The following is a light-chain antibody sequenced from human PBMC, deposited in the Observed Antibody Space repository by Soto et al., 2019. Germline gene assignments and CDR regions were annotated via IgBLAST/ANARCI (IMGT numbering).Light chain of an antibody. CDR1: QSLNSR. Sequence: DIQLTQSPSTLSASVGDRVTLTCRASQSLNSRLAWYQQRPGKAPKLLIYDAPTLESGVPSRFSGSGSGTEFTLTINNLQPDDLATYICQQYKSYSTFGRGTKVEIK. CDR3: QQYKSYST. V-gene: IGKV1-5*01. J-gene: IGKJ1*01. CDR2: DAP.